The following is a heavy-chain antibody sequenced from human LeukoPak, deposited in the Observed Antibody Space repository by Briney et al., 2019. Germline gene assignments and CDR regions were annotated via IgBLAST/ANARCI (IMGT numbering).Heavy chain of an antibody. CDR2: INVGNGNT. D-gene: IGHD2-21*02. V-gene: IGHV1-3*03. J-gene: IGHJ6*03. CDR1: GYTFTSYA. Sequence: ASVKVSCKASGYTFTSYAMHWVRQAPGQRLEWMGWINVGNGNTKYSQEFQGRVTITRNTSISTAYMELSSLRSEDTAVYYCARAYCGGDCYSWYYYYYYMDVWGKGTTVTVSS. CDR3: ARAYCGGDCYSWYYYYYYMDV.